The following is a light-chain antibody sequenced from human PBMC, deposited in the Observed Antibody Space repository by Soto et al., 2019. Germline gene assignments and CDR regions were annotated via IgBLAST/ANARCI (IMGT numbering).Light chain of an antibody. CDR2: AAS. CDR1: QGIRND. CDR3: LQNYNYSWT. J-gene: IGKJ1*01. Sequence: AIQMTQSPSSLSASVGDRVTITCRASQGIRNDLGWYQQQPGKAPKVLIYAASRLQTGVQSRFSGSGSGTDFTLTISSLQPEDFATYYCLQNYNYSWTFGLGTKVDI. V-gene: IGKV1-6*01.